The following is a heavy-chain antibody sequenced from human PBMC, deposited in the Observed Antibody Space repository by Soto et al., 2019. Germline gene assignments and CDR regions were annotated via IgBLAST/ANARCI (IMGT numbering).Heavy chain of an antibody. D-gene: IGHD1-26*01. CDR2: INPNSGGT. CDR1: RCTFTGYY. V-gene: IGHV1-2*04. J-gene: IGHJ3*02. CDR3: ARAGGSDAFAI. Sequence: AAVKVSCKACRCTFTGYYMHWVRQAPGQGLEWMGWINPNSGGTNYAQQFQGWVTMTRYTSISTAYMELSRLRSDDTAVYYCARAGGSDAFAIWGQGTMVTVSS.